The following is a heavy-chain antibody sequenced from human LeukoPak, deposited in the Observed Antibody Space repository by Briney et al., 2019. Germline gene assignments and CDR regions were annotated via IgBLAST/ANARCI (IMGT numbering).Heavy chain of an antibody. J-gene: IGHJ4*02. CDR2: ISAYDGNT. CDR1: GYTFSSYG. D-gene: IGHD5-18*01. V-gene: IGHV1-18*01. CDR3: ARAVRGYSYAYLQY. Sequence: GASVKVSCKASGYTFSSYGISWVRQAPGQGLEWMGWISAYDGNTDYAQNLQGRVTMTTDTSTSTAYMELRSLRSDDTAVYYCARAVRGYSYAYLQYWGQGTLVTVSS.